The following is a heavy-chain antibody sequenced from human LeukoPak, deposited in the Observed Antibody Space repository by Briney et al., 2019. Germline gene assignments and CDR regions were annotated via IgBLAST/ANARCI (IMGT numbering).Heavy chain of an antibody. CDR2: IDPNSGGT. Sequence: ASVKVSCKASGCTFTGNHVHWVRQAPGQGLEWMGWIDPNSGGTNYAQKFQGWVTMTSDTSISTAYLELSSLKSDDTAVYYCAREVGIQAITIWGQGTMVTVS. J-gene: IGHJ3*02. V-gene: IGHV1-2*04. CDR1: GCTFTGNH. CDR3: AREVGIQAITI. D-gene: IGHD5-18*01.